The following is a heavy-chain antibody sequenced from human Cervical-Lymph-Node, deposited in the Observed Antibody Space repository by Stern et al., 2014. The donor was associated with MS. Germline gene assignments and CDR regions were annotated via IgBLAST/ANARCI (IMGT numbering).Heavy chain of an antibody. CDR3: ARDGYSAGWGDFDY. J-gene: IGHJ4*02. Sequence: QVQLVESGGGLVKPGGSLRLSCAASGFTFSDYYMTWTRQAPGKGLEWVSYISTASSTIYYADSVKGRFTVTRDNAKNSLYLQMNSLRPEDTAVYYCARDGYSAGWGDFDYWGQGTLVTVSS. CDR1: GFTFSDYY. V-gene: IGHV3-11*01. CDR2: ISTASSTI. D-gene: IGHD6-19*01.